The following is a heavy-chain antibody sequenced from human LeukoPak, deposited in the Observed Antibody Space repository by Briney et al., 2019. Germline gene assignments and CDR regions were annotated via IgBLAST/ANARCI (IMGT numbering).Heavy chain of an antibody. D-gene: IGHD4-17*01. CDR3: AGAYGDSSFDY. CDR2: IYTSGST. CDR1: GGSISSGSYY. Sequence: SETLSLTCTVSGGSISSGSYYWSWIRQPAGKGLEWIGRIYTSGSTNYNPSLKSRVTISVDTSKNQFSLKLSSVTAADTAVYYCAGAYGDSSFDYWGQGTLVTVSS. V-gene: IGHV4-61*02. J-gene: IGHJ4*02.